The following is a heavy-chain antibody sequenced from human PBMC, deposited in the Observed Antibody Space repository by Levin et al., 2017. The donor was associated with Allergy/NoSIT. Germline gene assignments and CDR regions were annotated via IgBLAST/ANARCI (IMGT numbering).Heavy chain of an antibody. D-gene: IGHD3-16*01. J-gene: IGHJ4*02. CDR3: AKDQGRVAGGIFDY. CDR1: GFTFSTYA. CDR2: ISGSGGST. V-gene: IGHV3-23*01. Sequence: PGGSLRLSCAASGFTFSTYAMSWVRQAPGKGLEWVSTISGSGGSTYYADSVKGRFTISRDKSKNTLYLQMNSLRAEDTAVYYCAKDQGRVAGGIFDYWGQGTLVTVS.